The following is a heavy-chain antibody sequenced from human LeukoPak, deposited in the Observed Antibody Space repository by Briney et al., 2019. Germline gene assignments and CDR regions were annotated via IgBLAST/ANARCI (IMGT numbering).Heavy chain of an antibody. CDR3: ARGWVRGVIAYYYYGIDV. CDR2: ISAYNGNT. V-gene: IGHV1-18*04. D-gene: IGHD3-10*01. J-gene: IGHJ6*04. Sequence: GASVKVSCKASGYTFTCYGISWVRQAPGQGLEWMGWISAYNGNTNYAQKLQGRVTMTTDTSTSTAYMELRSLRSDDTAVYYCARGWVRGVIAYYYYGIDVCGKGTTVTVSS. CDR1: GYTFTCYG.